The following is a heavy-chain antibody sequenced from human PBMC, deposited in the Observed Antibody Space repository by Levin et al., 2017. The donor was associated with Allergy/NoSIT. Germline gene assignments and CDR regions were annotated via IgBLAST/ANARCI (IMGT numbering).Heavy chain of an antibody. V-gene: IGHV3-30*04. CDR2: ISYEGSNK. J-gene: IGHJ4*02. CDR3: ARDWAEMATITSGIFDY. D-gene: IGHD5-24*01. Sequence: GESLKISCAASGFIFSSYAMHWVRQAPGKGLEWVAVISYEGSNKYYADSVKGRITISRDNSKNTLNLQMHSLRAEDTAVYYCARDWAEMATITSGIFDYLGQGTLVTVSS. CDR1: GFIFSSYA.